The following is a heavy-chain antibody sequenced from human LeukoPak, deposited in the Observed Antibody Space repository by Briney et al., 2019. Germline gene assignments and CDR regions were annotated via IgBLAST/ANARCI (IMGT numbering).Heavy chain of an antibody. CDR1: GFTFSSYA. J-gene: IGHJ4*02. CDR3: ARDVGLYHDILTGYYGIDY. CDR2: ISYDGSNK. V-gene: IGHV3-30*04. D-gene: IGHD3-9*01. Sequence: PGGSLRLSCAASGFTFSSYAMHWVRQAPGKGLEWVAVISYDGSNKYYADSVKGRFTISRDNSKNTLYLQMNSLRAEDTAVYYCARDVGLYHDILTGYYGIDYWGQGTLVTVSS.